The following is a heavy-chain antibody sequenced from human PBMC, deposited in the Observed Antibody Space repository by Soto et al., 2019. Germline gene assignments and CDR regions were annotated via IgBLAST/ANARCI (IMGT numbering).Heavy chain of an antibody. D-gene: IGHD2-15*01. CDR2: IYYSGST. CDR3: ARAWGRVFDY. V-gene: IGHV4-59*01. Sequence: SETLSLTCTVSCGSISSYYWSWIRQPPGKGLEWIGYIYYSGSTNYNPSLKSRVTISVDTSKNQFSLKLSSVTAADTAVYYCARAWGRVFDYWGQGTLVTASS. J-gene: IGHJ4*02. CDR1: CGSISSYY.